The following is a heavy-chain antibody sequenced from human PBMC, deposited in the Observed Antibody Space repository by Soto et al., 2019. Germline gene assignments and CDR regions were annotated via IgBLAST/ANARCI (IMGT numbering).Heavy chain of an antibody. Sequence: PSETLSLTCTVSGGSISSGGYYWSWIRQHPGKGLEWIGYIYYSGSTYYNPSLKSRVTISVDTSKNQFSLKLSSVTAADTAVYYCARSTSLTAFDIWGQGTMLTVSS. D-gene: IGHD2-2*01. CDR3: ARSTSLTAFDI. CDR1: GGSISSGGYY. V-gene: IGHV4-31*03. J-gene: IGHJ3*02. CDR2: IYYSGST.